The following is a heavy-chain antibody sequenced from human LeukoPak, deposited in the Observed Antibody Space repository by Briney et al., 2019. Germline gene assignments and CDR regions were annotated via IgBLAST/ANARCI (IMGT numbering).Heavy chain of an antibody. CDR2: IRYDGSNK. Sequence: GGSLRLSCAASGFTFSSYGMHWVRQAPGKGLEWVAFIRYDGSNKYYADSVKGRFTISRDNSKNTLYLQMNSLRAEDTAVYYCAKPPNDPRSTSWGYFDYWGQGTLVTVSS. J-gene: IGHJ4*02. D-gene: IGHD2-2*01. CDR3: AKPPNDPRSTSWGYFDY. V-gene: IGHV3-30*02. CDR1: GFTFSSYG.